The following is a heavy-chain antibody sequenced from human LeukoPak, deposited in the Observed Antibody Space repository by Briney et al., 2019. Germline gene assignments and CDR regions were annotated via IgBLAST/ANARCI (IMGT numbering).Heavy chain of an antibody. V-gene: IGHV1-24*01. Sequence: GASVTASRKVSGYSITELSTHWVRQAPGKGLEWMGGFDPGSSEIIYEQKFQDRVTMTEDTSTDTAYMELSSLRSEDTALYYCATGTHYDLLPFWGQGTLVTVSS. CDR2: FDPGSSEI. D-gene: IGHD3-9*01. CDR3: ATGTHYDLLPF. CDR1: GYSITELS. J-gene: IGHJ4*02.